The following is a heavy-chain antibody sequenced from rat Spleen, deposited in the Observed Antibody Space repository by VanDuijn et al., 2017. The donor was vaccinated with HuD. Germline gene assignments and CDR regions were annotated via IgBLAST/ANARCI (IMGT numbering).Heavy chain of an antibody. V-gene: IGHV5-31*01. D-gene: IGHD1-4*01. J-gene: IGHJ1*01. Sequence: EVQLVETGGVLVQPGRSLRLSCVTSGFTFTDYWMTWNRQAPGKGLEWVASISTGGGNTYYRDSVKGRFTISRDNAKSTLYLPMDSLRSEDTATYYCASSRPTRVSYWYFDFWGPGTMVTVSS. CDR3: ASSRPTRVSYWYFDF. CDR1: GFTFTDYW. CDR2: ISTGGGNT.